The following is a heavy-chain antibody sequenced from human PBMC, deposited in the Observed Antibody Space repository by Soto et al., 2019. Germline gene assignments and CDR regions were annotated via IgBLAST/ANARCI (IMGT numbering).Heavy chain of an antibody. Sequence: QVQLVESGGGVVQPGGSLRLSCAASGFTFSNYGIHWVRQAPGKGLEWVADISYDGNNKYYADSVEGRFTISRDNSKNKLLLQMISRRDDEAATYYCAEDTGYTTKGVCLSNWFDSWGQGTLVTVSS. CDR3: AEDTGYTTKGVCLSNWFDS. J-gene: IGHJ5*01. CDR2: ISYDGNNK. CDR1: GFTFSNYG. V-gene: IGHV3-30*18. D-gene: IGHD2-8*01.